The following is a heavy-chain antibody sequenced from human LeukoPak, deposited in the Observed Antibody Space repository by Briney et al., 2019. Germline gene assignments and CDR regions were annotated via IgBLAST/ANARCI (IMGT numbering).Heavy chain of an antibody. D-gene: IGHD3-10*01. CDR2: ISGSGDGT. CDR1: GFTFNTYA. V-gene: IGHV3-23*01. Sequence: GGSLRLSCAASGFTFNTYAMTWVRQAPGKGLEWVSGISGSGDGTYYADSVKGRFTISRDNSKNTLYLQMNSLRAEDTAVYYCAKDGGVLWFGELFREQYYFDYWGQGTLVTVSS. J-gene: IGHJ4*02. CDR3: AKDGGVLWFGELFREQYYFDY.